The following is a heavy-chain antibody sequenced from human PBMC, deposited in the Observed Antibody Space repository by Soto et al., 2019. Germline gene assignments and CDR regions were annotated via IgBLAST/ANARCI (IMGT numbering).Heavy chain of an antibody. D-gene: IGHD1-26*01. CDR1: GFTFRSYG. CDR2: VSYDGSNK. V-gene: IGHV3-30*18. CDR3: AKDYSGSYSGAFDI. J-gene: IGHJ3*02. Sequence: GGSLRLSCAASGFTFRSYGIHWVRQAPGKGLEWVAVVSYDGSNKYYEDSVKGRFTISRDNSKNTLYLQMTSLRAEDTAVYYCAKDYSGSYSGAFDIWGQGTLVTVSS.